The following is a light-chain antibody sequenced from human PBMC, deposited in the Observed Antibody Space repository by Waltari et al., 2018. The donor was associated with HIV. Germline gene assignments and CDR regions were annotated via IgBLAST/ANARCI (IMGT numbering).Light chain of an antibody. J-gene: IGLJ3*02. V-gene: IGLV1-51*01. CDR2: DKD. CDR3: GTWDSSLNAGV. CDR1: GSNLANNY. Sequence: QSMLTQPPSVSAAPGQKVTISCSGTGSNLANNYVSWYQHLPGAAPKLGIYDKDTRPSGIPDRLSVSKSGASATLVITGLQTGDEGDYYCGTWDSSLNAGVFGGGTKLTVL.